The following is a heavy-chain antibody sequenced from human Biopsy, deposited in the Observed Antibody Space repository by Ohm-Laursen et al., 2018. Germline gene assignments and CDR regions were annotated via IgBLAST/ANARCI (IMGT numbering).Heavy chain of an antibody. D-gene: IGHD2-21*01. J-gene: IGHJ6*02. CDR2: IYNTERT. V-gene: IGHV4-61*01. Sequence: PSDTLSLTCCVSGGSVSSSNYYWNWIRQTPGKGLEWIGFIYNTERTNYNPSLKSRVTISLDTSKNQFSLELSSVIPSDTAAYYCAIDRVPRRGVMPVYYYGMDVWGQGSTVTVSS. CDR1: GGSVSSSNYY. CDR3: AIDRVPRRGVMPVYYYGMDV.